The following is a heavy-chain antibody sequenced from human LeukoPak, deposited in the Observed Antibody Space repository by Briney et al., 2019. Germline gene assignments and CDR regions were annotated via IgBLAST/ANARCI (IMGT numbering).Heavy chain of an antibody. Sequence: SETLSPTCTVSGGSISSYYRSWIRQPPGKGLEWIAYIYYSGTTNSGTTNYNPSLKSRVTISLDTSKNQFSLRLNSVTAADTAVYYCVRSNKYSSSWYDYFDYWGQGTLVTVSS. D-gene: IGHD6-13*01. CDR2: IYYSGTTNSGTT. CDR3: VRSNKYSSSWYDYFDY. CDR1: GGSISSYY. J-gene: IGHJ4*02. V-gene: IGHV4-59*01.